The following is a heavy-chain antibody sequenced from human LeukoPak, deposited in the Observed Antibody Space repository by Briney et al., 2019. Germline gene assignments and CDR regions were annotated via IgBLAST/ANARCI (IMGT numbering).Heavy chain of an antibody. Sequence: SETLSLTCTVSGGSISSSSYYWGWIRQPPGKGLEWIGSIYYSGSTYYNPSLKSRVTISVDTSKNQFSLKLSSVTAADTAVYYCARATLIAARPTSFDYWGQGTLVTVSS. J-gene: IGHJ4*02. D-gene: IGHD6-6*01. CDR2: IYYSGST. V-gene: IGHV4-39*01. CDR1: GGSISSSSYY. CDR3: ARATLIAARPTSFDY.